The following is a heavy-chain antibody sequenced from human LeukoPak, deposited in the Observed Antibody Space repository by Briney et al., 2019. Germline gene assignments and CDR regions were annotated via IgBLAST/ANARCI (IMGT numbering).Heavy chain of an antibody. J-gene: IGHJ4*02. V-gene: IGHV3-20*04. CDR3: ARGSGRISIFGVPY. CDR2: INRNGDST. D-gene: IGHD3-3*01. CDR1: GFTFDDYG. Sequence: PGGSLRLSCAASGFTFDDYGMSWVRQAPGKGLEWVSGINRNGDSTGYADSVKGRFTISRDNAKNSLYLQMNNLRAEDTAVYFCARGSGRISIFGVPYWGQGTLVTVSS.